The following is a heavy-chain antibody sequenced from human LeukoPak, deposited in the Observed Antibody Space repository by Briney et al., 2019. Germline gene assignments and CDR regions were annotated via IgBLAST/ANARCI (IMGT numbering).Heavy chain of an antibody. CDR1: GFTFSNYA. Sequence: GGSLRLSCAASGFTFSNYAIHWVRQASGKGLEWLALISDDGSDKYYADSVKGRFTISRDNSKNTLYLQMNSLRTEDTAVYYCARDLGSSGWYHHFDYWGQGTLVTVSS. J-gene: IGHJ4*02. V-gene: IGHV3-30*04. CDR3: ARDLGSSGWYHHFDY. CDR2: ISDDGSDK. D-gene: IGHD6-19*01.